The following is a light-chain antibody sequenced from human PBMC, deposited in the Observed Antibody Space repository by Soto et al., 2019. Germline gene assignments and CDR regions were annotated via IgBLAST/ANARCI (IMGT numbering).Light chain of an antibody. CDR2: SAF. CDR1: QSVSSS. V-gene: IGKV3-15*01. Sequence: EVVMTQSPATLSVFPGERVTLSCRASQSVSSSLDWYQQKPGQAPRLLIYSAFTRATDIPARFSGSGSGTEFTITSSSLDSEDFAVYYCQQYLHGYTFGQGTKLELK. J-gene: IGKJ2*01. CDR3: QQYLHGYT.